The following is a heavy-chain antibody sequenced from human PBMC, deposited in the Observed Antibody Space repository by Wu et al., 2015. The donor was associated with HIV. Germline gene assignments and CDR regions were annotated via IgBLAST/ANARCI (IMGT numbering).Heavy chain of an antibody. J-gene: IGHJ3*02. V-gene: IGHV1-46*03. CDR2: INPSGGST. CDR1: GYTFTSYY. CDR3: ARSAHGRTMIVVVITPAEDAFDI. D-gene: IGHD3-22*01. Sequence: QVQLVQSGAEVKKPGASVKVSCKASGYTFTSYYMHWVRQAPGQGLEWMGIINPSGGSTSYAQKFQGRVTMTRDTSTSTVYMELSSLRSEDTAVYYCARSAHGRTMIVVVITPAEDAFDIWGQGDNGHRLF.